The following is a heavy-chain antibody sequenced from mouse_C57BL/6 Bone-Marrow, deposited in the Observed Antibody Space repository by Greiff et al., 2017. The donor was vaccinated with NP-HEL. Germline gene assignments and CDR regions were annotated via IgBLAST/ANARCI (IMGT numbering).Heavy chain of an antibody. D-gene: IGHD2-1*01. CDR2: INPDSSTI. CDR1: GIDFSRYW. J-gene: IGHJ1*03. CDR3: ARPAYYGNYKGANWYFDV. Sequence: EVKLLESGGGLVQPGGSLKLSCAASGIDFSRYWMSWVRRAPGKGLEWIGEINPDSSTINYAPSLKDKFIISRDNAKNTLYLQMSKVRSEDTALYYCARPAYYGNYKGANWYFDVWGTGTTVTVSS. V-gene: IGHV4-1*01.